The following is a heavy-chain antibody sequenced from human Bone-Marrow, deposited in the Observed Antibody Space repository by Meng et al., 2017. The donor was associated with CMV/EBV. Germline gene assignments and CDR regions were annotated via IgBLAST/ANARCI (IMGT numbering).Heavy chain of an antibody. CDR3: ARAGGYCSSTSCYTPDY. J-gene: IGHJ4*02. V-gene: IGHV1-2*02. CDR1: GYTFTGYY. CDR2: INPNSGGT. Sequence: ASVKVSCKASGYTFTGYYMHWVRQAPGQGLEWMGWINPNSGGTNYAQKFQGRVTMTRDTSISTAYMELSRLRSDDTAVHYCARAGGYCSSTSCYTPDYWGQGTLVTVSS. D-gene: IGHD2-2*02.